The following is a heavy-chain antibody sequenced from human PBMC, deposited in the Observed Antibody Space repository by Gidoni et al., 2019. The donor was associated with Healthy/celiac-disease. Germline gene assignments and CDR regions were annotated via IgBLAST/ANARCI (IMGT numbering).Heavy chain of an antibody. D-gene: IGHD6-13*01. V-gene: IGHV3-21*01. CDR3: ARMTIAALDY. CDR1: GFTFSTSS. CDR2: SSSSSSYI. J-gene: IGHJ4*02. Sequence: EVQLVESGGGLVKPGGSLRLSCAASGFTFSTSSMNWVRQAPGKGLEWVSSSSSSSSYIYYADSVNGRFTISRDNAKNSLYLQMNSLRAEDTAVYYCARMTIAALDYWGQGTLVTVSS.